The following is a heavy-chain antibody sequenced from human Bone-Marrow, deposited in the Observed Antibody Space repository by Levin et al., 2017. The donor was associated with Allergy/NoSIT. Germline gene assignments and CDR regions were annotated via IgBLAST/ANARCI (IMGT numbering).Heavy chain of an antibody. J-gene: IGHJ4*02. CDR1: GFIFSSYS. Sequence: GGSLRLSCGGSGFIFSSYSMNWVRQAPGRGLEWVSYISGTSRTIYYSDSVKGRFTVSRDNVRNSLYLQMHSLRDEDTAVYYCAREPMTNTSRMDYWGQGTLVTVSS. CDR2: ISGTSRTI. V-gene: IGHV3-48*02. D-gene: IGHD4-11*01. CDR3: AREPMTNTSRMDY.